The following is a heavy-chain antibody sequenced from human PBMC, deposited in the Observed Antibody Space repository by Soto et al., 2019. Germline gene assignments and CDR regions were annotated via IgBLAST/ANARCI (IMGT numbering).Heavy chain of an antibody. D-gene: IGHD3-9*01. CDR3: ARELRYFDWLPDAFDI. CDR2: IYYSGST. CDR1: GGSISSYY. J-gene: IGHJ3*02. Sequence: SETLSLTSTVSGGSISSYYWSWIRQPPGKGLEWIGYIYYSGSTNYNPSLKSRVTISVDTSKNQFSLKLSSVTAADTAVYYCARELRYFDWLPDAFDIWGQGTMVTVS. V-gene: IGHV4-59*01.